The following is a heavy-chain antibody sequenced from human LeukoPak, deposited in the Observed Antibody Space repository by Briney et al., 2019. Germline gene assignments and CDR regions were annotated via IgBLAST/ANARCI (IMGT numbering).Heavy chain of an antibody. Sequence: PGRSLRLSCAASGFTFSSYGMHWVRQAPGKGLEWVAVIWYDGSNKYYADSVKGRFTISRDNSKNTLYLQMNSLRAEDTAVYYCARDRSGDYVLDYWGQGTLVTVSS. D-gene: IGHD4-17*01. CDR2: IWYDGSNK. CDR1: GFTFSSYG. J-gene: IGHJ4*02. V-gene: IGHV3-33*01. CDR3: ARDRSGDYVLDY.